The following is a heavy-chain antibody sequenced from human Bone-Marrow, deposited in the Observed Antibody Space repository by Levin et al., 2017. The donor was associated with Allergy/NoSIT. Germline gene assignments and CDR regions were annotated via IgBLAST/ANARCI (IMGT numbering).Heavy chain of an antibody. CDR3: ARGGDSYGFYWYFDL. CDR2: INHSGST. V-gene: IGHV4-34*01. CDR1: GGSFSGYY. Sequence: PSQTLSLTCAVYGGSFSGYYWSWIRQPPGKGLEWIGEINHSGSTNYNPSLKSRVTISVDTSKNQFSLKLSSVTAADTAVYYCARGGDSYGFYWYFDLWGRGTLVTVSS. D-gene: IGHD5-18*01. J-gene: IGHJ2*01.